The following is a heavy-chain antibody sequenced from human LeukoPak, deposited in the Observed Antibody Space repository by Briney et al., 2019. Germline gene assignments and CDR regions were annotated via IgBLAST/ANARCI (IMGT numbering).Heavy chain of an antibody. Sequence: GESLKISCKGSGYRFTSNWIGWVLQMPGKGLEWMVIIYPGDSDTRYSPSFQGQVTISADKSISTAYLQWSSLKASDTAMYYCVVPSGDSSGYYHLFDYWGQGTLVTVSS. CDR3: VVPSGDSSGYYHLFDY. V-gene: IGHV5-51*01. CDR1: GYRFTSNW. J-gene: IGHJ4*02. CDR2: IYPGDSDT. D-gene: IGHD3-22*01.